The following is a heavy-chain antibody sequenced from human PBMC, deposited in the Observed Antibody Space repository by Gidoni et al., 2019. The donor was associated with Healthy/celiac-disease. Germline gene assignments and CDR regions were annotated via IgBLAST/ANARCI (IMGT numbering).Heavy chain of an antibody. CDR1: GFTFSSYR. CDR3: ARDSPYYDFWSGYYTNYYYYGMDV. V-gene: IGHV3-21*01. D-gene: IGHD3-3*01. J-gene: IGHJ6*02. Sequence: EVQLVESGGGLVKPGGSLRLSCAASGFTFSSYRMNCVRQAPGKGLESVSSISSSSSYIYYADSVKGRFTISRDNAKNSLYLQMNSLRAEDTAVYYCARDSPYYDFWSGYYTNYYYYGMDVWGQGTTVTVSS. CDR2: ISSSSSYI.